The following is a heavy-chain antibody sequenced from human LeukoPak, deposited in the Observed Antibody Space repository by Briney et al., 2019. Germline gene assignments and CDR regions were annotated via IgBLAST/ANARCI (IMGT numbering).Heavy chain of an antibody. J-gene: IGHJ4*02. V-gene: IGHV3-7*01. Sequence: PGGSLRLSCVVSGFTSSNYWMTWVRQAPGKGLEWVANIKQDGSAKYYVDSVRGRFTISRDNAKNSPYLQMNNLRAEDTAVYYCARGWTNDYWGQGTLVTVSS. D-gene: IGHD2-15*01. CDR1: GFTSSNYW. CDR3: ARGWTNDY. CDR2: IKQDGSAK.